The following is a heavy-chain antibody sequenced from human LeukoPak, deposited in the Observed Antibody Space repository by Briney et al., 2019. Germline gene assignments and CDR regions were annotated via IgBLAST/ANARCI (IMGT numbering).Heavy chain of an antibody. Sequence: GGSLRLSCAASGFTFSSYWMHWVRQALGKGLVWVSLINSDGSSRNYADSVKGRFTISRDNAKNTLYLQMNSLRVEDTAVYYCAREDYSGYDFYDYWGQGSLVTVSS. CDR1: GFTFSSYW. V-gene: IGHV3-74*01. D-gene: IGHD5-12*01. CDR2: INSDGSSR. CDR3: AREDYSGYDFYDY. J-gene: IGHJ4*02.